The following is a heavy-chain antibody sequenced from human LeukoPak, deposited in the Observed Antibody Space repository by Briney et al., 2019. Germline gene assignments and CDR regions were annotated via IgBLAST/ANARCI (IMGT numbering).Heavy chain of an antibody. CDR2: IDPSDSYT. CDR3: ARPLSSGYAGGGFDI. D-gene: IGHD3-22*01. Sequence: GESLKISCTGSGYRFNSDWISWVRQMPGRGLEWMGTIDPSDSYTKYNPSFQGHVTISADKSISTAYLQWSSLKASDTAMYYCARPLSSGYAGGGFDIWGQGTMVTVSS. CDR1: GYRFNSDW. J-gene: IGHJ3*02. V-gene: IGHV5-10-1*01.